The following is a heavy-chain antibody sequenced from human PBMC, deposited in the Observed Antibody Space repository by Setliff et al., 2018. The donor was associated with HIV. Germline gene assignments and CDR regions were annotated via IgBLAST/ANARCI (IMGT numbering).Heavy chain of an antibody. D-gene: IGHD2-2*02. J-gene: IGHJ3*02. CDR2: IYPGGSDT. CDR3: ARRARGTYTPPGAFDI. CDR1: GYNFTNYW. V-gene: IGHV5-51*01. Sequence: GESLKISCKGSGYNFTNYWIGWVRQMPEKGLEWMGIIYPGGSDTRYSPSFQGQVTISADKSISTAYLQWSSLKASDTAMYYCARRARGTYTPPGAFDIWGQGTMVT.